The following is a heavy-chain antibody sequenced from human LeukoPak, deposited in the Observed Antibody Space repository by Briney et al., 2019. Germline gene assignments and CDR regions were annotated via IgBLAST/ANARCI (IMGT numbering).Heavy chain of an antibody. CDR3: GKGYSSGWRTYFDY. CDR1: GFTFSSCA. Sequence: QPGGSLRLSCAASGFTFSSCAMSWVRQAPGKGLEWVSGIISTGGSTYYADSVKGRFTISRDNSKSTLSLQMDSLRAEDTAVYYCGKGYSSGWRTYFDYWGQGTLVTVSS. CDR2: IISTGGST. J-gene: IGHJ4*02. V-gene: IGHV3-23*01. D-gene: IGHD6-19*01.